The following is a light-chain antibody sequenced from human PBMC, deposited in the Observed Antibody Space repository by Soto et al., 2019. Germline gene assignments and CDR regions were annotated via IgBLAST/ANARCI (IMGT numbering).Light chain of an antibody. CDR1: SSDVGGYNY. V-gene: IGLV2-11*01. CDR2: DVS. Sequence: QSALTQPRSVSGSPGQSVTISCTGTSSDVGGYNYVSWHQQHPGKAPKLMVYDVSKRPSGVPDRFSGSKSGNTASLTISGLQAEDEADYYCCSYAGSLSYVFGTGTKVTVL. CDR3: CSYAGSLSYV. J-gene: IGLJ1*01.